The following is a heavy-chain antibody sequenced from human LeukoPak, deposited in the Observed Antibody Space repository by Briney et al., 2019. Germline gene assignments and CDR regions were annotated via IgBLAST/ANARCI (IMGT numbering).Heavy chain of an antibody. CDR3: AKEHWNYVLDSGIDY. Sequence: GGSLRLSCAAFGFTFSSYDMSWVRQAPGKGLEWVSAISGSGGSTYYADSVKGRFTISRDNSKNTLYLQMNSLRAEDTAVYYCAKEHWNYVLDSGIDYWGQGTLVTASS. D-gene: IGHD1-7*01. V-gene: IGHV3-23*01. J-gene: IGHJ4*02. CDR1: GFTFSSYD. CDR2: ISGSGGST.